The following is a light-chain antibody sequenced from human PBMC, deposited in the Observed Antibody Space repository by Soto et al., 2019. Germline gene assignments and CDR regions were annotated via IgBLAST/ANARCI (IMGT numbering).Light chain of an antibody. CDR3: QQYNNWLIT. CDR2: GAS. Sequence: EIVMTQSPATLSVSPGERATLSCRASQSVSGNLAWYQQKPGQAPSLLIYGASTRATGLPARFSGNGSGTEFTLTISSLQSEDFAVYYCQQYNNWLITFGQGTRLEIK. V-gene: IGKV3-15*01. J-gene: IGKJ5*01. CDR1: QSVSGN.